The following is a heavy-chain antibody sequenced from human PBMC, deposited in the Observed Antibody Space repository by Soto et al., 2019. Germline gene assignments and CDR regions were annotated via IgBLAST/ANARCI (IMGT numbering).Heavy chain of an antibody. CDR3: ARDVSSIAARNWFDP. CDR1: ECNCRYQW. J-gene: IGHJ5*02. Sequence: AAECNCRYQWLHWVRKKPGKGLVWVSRINSDGSSTSYADSVKGRFTISRDNAKNTLYLQMNSLRAEDTAVYYCARDVSSIAARNWFDPWGQGTLVTVSS. D-gene: IGHD6-6*01. V-gene: IGHV3-74*01. CDR2: INSDGSST.